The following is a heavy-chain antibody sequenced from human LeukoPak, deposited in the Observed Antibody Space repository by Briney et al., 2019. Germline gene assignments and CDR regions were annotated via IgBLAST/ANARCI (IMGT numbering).Heavy chain of an antibody. D-gene: IGHD3-10*01. V-gene: IGHV4-59*01. Sequence: SETLSLTCTVSGGSISSYYWSWIRQPPGKGLEWIGYIYYSGSTNYNPSLKSRVTISVDTSKNRFSLKLSSVTAADTAVYYCARVRITMVRGRPNWFGPWGQGTLVTVSS. CDR3: ARVRITMVRGRPNWFGP. CDR2: IYYSGST. J-gene: IGHJ5*02. CDR1: GGSISSYY.